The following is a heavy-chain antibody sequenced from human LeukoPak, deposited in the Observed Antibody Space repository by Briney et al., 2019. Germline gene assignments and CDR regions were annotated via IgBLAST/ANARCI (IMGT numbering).Heavy chain of an antibody. D-gene: IGHD2-21*01. CDR1: GFTLTPYC. V-gene: IGHV3-74*01. CDR3: VRDCCSWDAFDI. Sequence: GGSLRLSCEAAGFTLTPYCMHWVRQAPGKGLVWVARINSDGRDTGYADSVKGRLTISRDNAKNLVYLQMNSLRAEDIAVYYCVRDCCSWDAFDIWGQGTMVTVSS. CDR2: INSDGRDT. J-gene: IGHJ3*02.